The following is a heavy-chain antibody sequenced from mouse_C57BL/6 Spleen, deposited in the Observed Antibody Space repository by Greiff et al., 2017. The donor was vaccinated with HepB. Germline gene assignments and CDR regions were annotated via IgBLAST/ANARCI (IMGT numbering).Heavy chain of an antibody. V-gene: IGHV1-50*01. Sequence: QVQLQQSGAELVKPGASVKLSCKASGYTFTSYWMQWVKQRPGQGLEWIGEIDPSDSYTNYNQKFKGKATLTVDTSSSTAYMQLSSLTSEDSAVYYCARGYYSNGAWYFDVWGTGTTVTVSS. D-gene: IGHD2-5*01. CDR2: IDPSDSYT. CDR3: ARGYYSNGAWYFDV. CDR1: GYTFTSYW. J-gene: IGHJ1*03.